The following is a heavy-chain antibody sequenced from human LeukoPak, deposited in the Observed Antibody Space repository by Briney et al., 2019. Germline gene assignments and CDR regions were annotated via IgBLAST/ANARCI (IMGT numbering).Heavy chain of an antibody. Sequence: PGGSLRLSCAASGFIFSSYWMSWVRQAPGKGLEWVANIKQDGSEKYYVDSVKGRFTISRDNAKNSLFLQMNSLRAEDTAVYYCARHVRFEGVDYWGQGTLLTVSS. J-gene: IGHJ4*02. CDR2: IKQDGSEK. V-gene: IGHV3-7*01. CDR3: ARHVRFEGVDY. D-gene: IGHD3-3*01. CDR1: GFIFSSYW.